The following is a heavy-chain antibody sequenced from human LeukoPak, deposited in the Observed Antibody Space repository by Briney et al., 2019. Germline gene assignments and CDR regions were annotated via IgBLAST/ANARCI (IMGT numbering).Heavy chain of an antibody. D-gene: IGHD3-22*01. CDR1: GFTFSSYW. CDR2: INIDGSTT. V-gene: IGHV3-74*03. J-gene: IGHJ4*02. Sequence: GGSLRLSCAASGFTFSSYWMHWVRQAPGKGLVWVSRINIDGSTTTYADSVKGRFTISRDNAKNSLFLHMNSLRAEDTAIYYCAIQITMIVVVPYFDYWGQGTLVTVSS. CDR3: AIQITMIVVVPYFDY.